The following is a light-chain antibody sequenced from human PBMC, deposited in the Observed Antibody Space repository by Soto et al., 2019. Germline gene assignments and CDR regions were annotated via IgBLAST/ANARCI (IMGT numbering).Light chain of an antibody. CDR1: QSVRSN. CDR3: QQYNTWPPT. J-gene: IGKJ1*01. V-gene: IGKV3-15*01. CDR2: GAS. Sequence: EIVMTQSPATLSVSPGERVTLSCRASQSVRSNLAWYQQKPGQAPRLLIYGASTRATGIPARFSGSASGTEFTLTSNSLQSEDFAVYYCQQYNTWPPTFGQGTKVEIK.